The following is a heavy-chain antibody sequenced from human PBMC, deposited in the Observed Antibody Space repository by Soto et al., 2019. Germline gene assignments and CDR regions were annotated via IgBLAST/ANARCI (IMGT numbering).Heavy chain of an antibody. J-gene: IGHJ4*02. V-gene: IGHV3-48*02. Sequence: GGSLRLSCAASGFTFSSYSMNWVRQAPGKGLEWVSYISSSSSTIYYADSVKGRFTISRDNAKNSLYLQMNSLRDEDTAVYYCARFFAFRSGWYDFDYWGQGTLVTVSS. CDR2: ISSSSSTI. D-gene: IGHD6-19*01. CDR1: GFTFSSYS. CDR3: ARFFAFRSGWYDFDY.